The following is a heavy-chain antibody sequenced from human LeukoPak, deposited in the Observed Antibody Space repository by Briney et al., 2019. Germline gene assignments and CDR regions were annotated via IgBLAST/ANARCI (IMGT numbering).Heavy chain of an antibody. CDR1: GFTFSSYS. V-gene: IGHV3-21*01. Sequence: GGSLRLSCTASGFTFSSYSMNWVRQAPGKGLEWVSSISISSTYIYYADSVKGRFTMSRDNAKNSLYLQMNSLRAEDTAVYYCARAEPTYCGGDCFPAVTPVDYCGQGTLVTVSS. CDR3: ARAEPTYCGGDCFPAVTPVDY. J-gene: IGHJ4*02. D-gene: IGHD2-21*02. CDR2: ISISSTYI.